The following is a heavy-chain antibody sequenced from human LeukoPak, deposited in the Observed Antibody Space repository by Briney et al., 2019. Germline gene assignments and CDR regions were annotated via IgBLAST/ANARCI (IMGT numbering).Heavy chain of an antibody. CDR3: ARNAGSYFEFAP. D-gene: IGHD1-26*01. Sequence: ASVKVSCKTSGYTFSTYGLSWVRQAPGQGLEWMGWISGNSGKTHYAQKFQDRVTLTTDTSSTTAFMELRSLRSDDTAMYYCARNAGSYFEFAPWGEGTLVTVSS. J-gene: IGHJ5*02. CDR2: ISGNSGKT. CDR1: GYTFSTYG. V-gene: IGHV1-18*01.